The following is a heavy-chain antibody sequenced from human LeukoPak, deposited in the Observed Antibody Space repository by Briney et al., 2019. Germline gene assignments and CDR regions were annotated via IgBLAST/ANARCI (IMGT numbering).Heavy chain of an antibody. V-gene: IGHV4-61*02. CDR1: GGSISSGSYY. CDR3: ARARYSNYGDYYYMDV. Sequence: SETLSLTCTVSGGSISSGSYYWSWIRQPAGKGLEWIGRIYTSGSTDYNPSLKSRVTMSVDTSKNQFSLKLSSVTAADTAVYYCARARYSNYGDYYYMDVWGKGTTVTVSS. CDR2: IYTSGST. D-gene: IGHD4-11*01. J-gene: IGHJ6*03.